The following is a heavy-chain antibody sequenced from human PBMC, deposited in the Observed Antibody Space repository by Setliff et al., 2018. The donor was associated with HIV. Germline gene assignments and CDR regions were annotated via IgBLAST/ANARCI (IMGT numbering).Heavy chain of an antibody. J-gene: IGHJ6*03. D-gene: IGHD3-3*01. Sequence: SVKVSCKASRSTFNSHTINWVRQAPGQGIDWMGRIIPILGVANYAQRFQGKVTITADKSTSTADMELNSLRFDDTAMYYCVRGVQSPPHYSYYYMDVWGEGTMVTVSS. CDR2: IIPILGVA. CDR1: RSTFNSHT. CDR3: VRGVQSPPHYSYYYMDV. V-gene: IGHV1-69*02.